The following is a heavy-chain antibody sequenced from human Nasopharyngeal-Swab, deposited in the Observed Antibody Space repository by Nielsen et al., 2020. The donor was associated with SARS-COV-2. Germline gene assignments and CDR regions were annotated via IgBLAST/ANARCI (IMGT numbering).Heavy chain of an antibody. CDR1: GGSISSGDYY. V-gene: IGHV4-30-4*01. Sequence: SETLSLTCTVSGGSISSGDYYWRWIRQPQGKGLEWSGYIYYSGSTYYNPSLKSRVTISVDTSKNQFSLKLSSVTAADTAVYYCAREEWELGRGYWGQGTLVTVSS. D-gene: IGHD1-26*01. J-gene: IGHJ4*02. CDR3: AREEWELGRGY. CDR2: IYYSGST.